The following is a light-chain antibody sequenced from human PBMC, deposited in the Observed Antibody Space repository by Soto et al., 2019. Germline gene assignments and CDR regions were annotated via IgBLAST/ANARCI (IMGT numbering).Light chain of an antibody. V-gene: IGLV7-43*01. CDR3: LLYYGGAQLV. J-gene: IGLJ3*02. CDR2: TTN. Sequence: QAVVTQEPSLTVSPGGTVTLTCASSTGAVTSGNYPSWLQQKPGQTPRTLIYTTNSRHSWTPARFSGSLLGGKAALTLSGVQPEDEAEYYCLLYYGGAQLVFGGGTKVTVL. CDR1: TGAVTSGNY.